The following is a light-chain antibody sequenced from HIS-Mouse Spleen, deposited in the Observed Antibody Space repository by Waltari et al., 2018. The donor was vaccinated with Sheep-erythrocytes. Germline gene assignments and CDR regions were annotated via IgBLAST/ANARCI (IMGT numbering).Light chain of an antibody. Sequence: SYELTQPPSVSVSPGQTASITCSGDKLGDKYACWYQQTPGQSPVLVIYQASNRPSGLPERVSCSNSGNTATLTISGTQAMDEADYYCQAWDSSTVVFGGGTKLTVL. CDR3: QAWDSSTVV. CDR2: QAS. CDR1: KLGDKY. V-gene: IGLV3-1*01. J-gene: IGLJ2*01.